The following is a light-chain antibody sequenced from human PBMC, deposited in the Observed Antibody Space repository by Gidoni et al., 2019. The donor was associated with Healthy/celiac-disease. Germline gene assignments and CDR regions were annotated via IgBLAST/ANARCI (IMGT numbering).Light chain of an antibody. Sequence: DIQMTQSPPTLSASVGDRVTITCRASQSIRSWLAWYKQKPGKAPKLLIYKASSLESGVTSRFSGSGSVTDFTLTISSLQPDDFATYYCQQYNSYSRTFGQGTKVEIK. V-gene: IGKV1-5*03. J-gene: IGKJ1*01. CDR1: QSIRSW. CDR2: KAS. CDR3: QQYNSYSRT.